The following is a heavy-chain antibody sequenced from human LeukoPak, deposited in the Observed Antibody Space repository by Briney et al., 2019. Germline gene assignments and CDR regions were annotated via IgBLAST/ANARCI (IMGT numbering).Heavy chain of an antibody. Sequence: SETLSLTCTVSGDSITGYYWSWIRQPAGKGLEWIGRISSSGSTNYNPSLKSRVTISVDTSKNQFSLKLSSVTAADTAVYYCARNGYGSGSSWWGQGTLVTVSS. J-gene: IGHJ4*02. CDR2: ISSSGST. CDR1: GDSITGYY. CDR3: ARNGYGSGSSW. V-gene: IGHV4-4*07. D-gene: IGHD3-10*01.